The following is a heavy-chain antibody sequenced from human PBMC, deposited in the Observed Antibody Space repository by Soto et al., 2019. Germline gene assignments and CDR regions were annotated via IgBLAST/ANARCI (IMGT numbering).Heavy chain of an antibody. D-gene: IGHD2-21*01. CDR1: WGTCVDYG. CDR3: ASEFAPGRPNYAY. Sequence: VGLMRVWWGAAWGTCVDYGGSWVRQAPGKGLEWVSTFTRSGNTYYADSVKGRFTISRDNSKNTLYLQMDSLRAEDTAVYYSASEFAPGRPNYAYWGLGTLVPVSP. V-gene: IGHV3-23*01. CDR2: FTRSGNT. J-gene: IGHJ4*01.